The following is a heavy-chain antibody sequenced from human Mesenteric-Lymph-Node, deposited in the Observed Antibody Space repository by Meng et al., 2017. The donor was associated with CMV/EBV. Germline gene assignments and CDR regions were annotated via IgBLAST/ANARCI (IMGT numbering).Heavy chain of an antibody. J-gene: IGHJ4*02. CDR1: GFNFSSYA. CDR3: VREQWLVRSFDK. D-gene: IGHD6-19*01. CDR2: ISGSGVT. V-gene: IGHV3-23*01. Sequence: GESLKISCAASGFNFSSYAMSWVRQAPGKGLEWVSTISGSGVTYHADSVKGRFTISRDNAKTSLHLQMNSLRAEDTAVYYCVREQWLVRSFDKWGQGTLVTVSS.